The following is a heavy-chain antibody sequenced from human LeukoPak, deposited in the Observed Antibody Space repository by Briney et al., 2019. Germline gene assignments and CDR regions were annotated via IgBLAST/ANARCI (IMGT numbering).Heavy chain of an antibody. Sequence: PGGSLRLSCAASGFTFSSYAMSWVRQAPGKGLEWVSAISGSGGSTYYADPVKGRFTISRDNSKNTLYLQMNSLRAEDTAVYYCARGYCSSTSCYRHFDYWGQGTLVTVSS. J-gene: IGHJ4*02. CDR2: ISGSGGST. V-gene: IGHV3-23*01. CDR1: GFTFSSYA. CDR3: ARGYCSSTSCYRHFDY. D-gene: IGHD2-2*01.